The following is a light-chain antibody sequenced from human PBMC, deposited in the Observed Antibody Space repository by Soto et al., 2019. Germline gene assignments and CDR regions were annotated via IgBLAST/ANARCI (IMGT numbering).Light chain of an antibody. CDR3: QQYENLHT. CDR1: QTIGTY. J-gene: IGKJ5*01. CDR2: DAS. V-gene: IGKV1-33*01. Sequence: IHVTESPSSLSASFLYIFTITFRASQTIGTYLNWFQQKPGKAPKLLIYDASNLEAGVPSRFRGSGSGTDFTFTISRLQPEDIATYYCQQYENLHTFGQGTRLEIK.